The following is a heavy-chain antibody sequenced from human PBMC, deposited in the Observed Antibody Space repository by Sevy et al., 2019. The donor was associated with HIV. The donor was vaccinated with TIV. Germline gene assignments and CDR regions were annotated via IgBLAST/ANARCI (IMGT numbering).Heavy chain of an antibody. CDR1: GFTFDDNT. CDR3: AKDVNKWEPHPGY. V-gene: IGHV3-43*01. J-gene: IGHJ4*02. D-gene: IGHD1-26*01. CDR2: ISWDGGST. Sequence: GGSLRLSCAASGFTFDDNTMHWVRQAPGKGLEWVSLISWDGGSTYYADSVKGRFTISRDNSKNSLYLQMNSLRTEDTALYYCAKDVNKWEPHPGYWGQGTLVTVSS.